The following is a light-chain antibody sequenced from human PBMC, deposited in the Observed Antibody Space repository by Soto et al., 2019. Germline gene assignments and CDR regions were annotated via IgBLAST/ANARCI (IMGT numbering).Light chain of an antibody. V-gene: IGKV3-20*01. Sequence: EIVLTQSPGTLSLSPGERATLSCRASQTVSKNYLAWYQHKPGQPPRLLIYDASDRATGVPDRFGGSGSGTDFTLTISSLEPEDSAVYYCQQCATAPLTFGQGTKVEIK. CDR2: DAS. CDR3: QQCATAPLT. CDR1: QTVSKNY. J-gene: IGKJ1*01.